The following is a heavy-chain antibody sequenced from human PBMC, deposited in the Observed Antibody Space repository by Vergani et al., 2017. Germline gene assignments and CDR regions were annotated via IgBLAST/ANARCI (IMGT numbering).Heavy chain of an antibody. CDR1: GFTFSSYA. J-gene: IGHJ6*02. Sequence: EVQLLESGGGLVQPGGSLRLSCAASGFTFSSYAMSWVRQAPGKGLEWVSAISGSGGSTYYADSVKGRFTISRDNSKNTLYLQMNSLRAEDTAVYYCAKYNVRDGEFTMPDYYYGMDVWGQGTTVTVSS. D-gene: IGHD3-10*01. V-gene: IGHV3-23*01. CDR3: AKYNVRDGEFTMPDYYYGMDV. CDR2: ISGSGGST.